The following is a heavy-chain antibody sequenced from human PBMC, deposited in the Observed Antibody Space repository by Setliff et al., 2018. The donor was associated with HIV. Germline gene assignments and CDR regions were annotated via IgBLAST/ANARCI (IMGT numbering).Heavy chain of an antibody. V-gene: IGHV5-51*01. Sequence: GESLKISCKGSGYNFTSHWIDWVRQMPGRGLEWMALIFPGNSDVRKSPSFQGQVTISADKSIYTAYLQWSSLKASDTAMYYCARFRYSGSYYVGDDFDSWGQGTMVTVSS. CDR1: GYNFTSHW. D-gene: IGHD1-26*01. J-gene: IGHJ3*02. CDR2: IFPGNSDV. CDR3: ARFRYSGSYYVGDDFDS.